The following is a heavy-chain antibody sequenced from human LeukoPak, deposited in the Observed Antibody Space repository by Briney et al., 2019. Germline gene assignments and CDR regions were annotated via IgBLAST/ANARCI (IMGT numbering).Heavy chain of an antibody. CDR3: ARGRDSGCYQYAFDI. CDR1: GFTSSSYS. CDR2: ISSSSGYT. Sequence: GGSLRLSCVASGFTSSSYSMSWVRQAPGKGLEWVSAISSSSGYTYYADSVKGRFTISRDNAQYSLYLQMNSLTADDTAVYYCARGRDSGCYQYAFDIWGRGTMVTVSS. D-gene: IGHD6-19*01. V-gene: IGHV3-21*04. J-gene: IGHJ3*02.